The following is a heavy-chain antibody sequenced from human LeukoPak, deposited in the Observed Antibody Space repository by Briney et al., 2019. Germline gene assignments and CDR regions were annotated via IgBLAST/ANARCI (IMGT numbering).Heavy chain of an antibody. CDR1: GGSISSYY. CDR2: IYYRGST. J-gene: IGHJ3*02. CDR3: ARDLRVGGSSGWYVFDI. V-gene: IGHV4-59*01. D-gene: IGHD6-19*01. Sequence: SETLSLTCTVSGGSISSYYWSWIRQPPGKGLEWIGYIYYRGSTNYNPSLKSRVTISIDTSKNQFSLKLSSVTAADPAVYYCARDLRVGGSSGWYVFDIWGQGTMVTVSS.